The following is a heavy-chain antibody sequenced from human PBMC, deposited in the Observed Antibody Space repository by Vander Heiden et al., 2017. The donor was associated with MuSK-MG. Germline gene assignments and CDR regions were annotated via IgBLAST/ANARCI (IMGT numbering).Heavy chain of an antibody. Sequence: QVQLVQSGAEVKKPGSSVKVSCKASGGTFSSYAISWVRQAPGQGLEWMGRIIPILGIANYAQKVQGRVTITADKSTSTAYMELSSLRSEDTAVYYCAIFGGRWLQLGWFDPWGQGTLVTVSS. V-gene: IGHV1-69*04. CDR3: AIFGGRWLQLGWFDP. CDR2: IIPILGIA. CDR1: GGTFSSYA. D-gene: IGHD5-12*01. J-gene: IGHJ5*02.